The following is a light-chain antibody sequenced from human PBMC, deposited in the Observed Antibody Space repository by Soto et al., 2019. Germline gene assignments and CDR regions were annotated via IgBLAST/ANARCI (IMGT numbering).Light chain of an antibody. V-gene: IGKV3-20*01. CDR2: GAS. J-gene: IGKJ1*01. CDR3: QQYGSSPRT. Sequence: EIVLTQSPGTLSLSPGARATLSCRASQSVSTSSLAWYQQKGGQAPRLLIHGASSRATGIPDRFSGSGSGTDFTLIISRLEPEDFAVYYCQQYGSSPRTFGQGTKVEVK. CDR1: QSVSTSS.